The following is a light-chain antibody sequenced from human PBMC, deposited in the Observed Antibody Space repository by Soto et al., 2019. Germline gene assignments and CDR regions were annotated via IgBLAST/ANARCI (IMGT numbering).Light chain of an antibody. CDR1: SSDVGGYYF. J-gene: IGLJ2*01. CDR2: AIS. V-gene: IGLV2-14*01. CDR3: SSYQSNSTTVV. Sequence: QSALTQPASVSGSPGQSITISCTGTSSDVGGYYFVSWYQQYSGKAPKLMIYAISYRPSGVSNRFSGSKSANSASLTISGIPAEDADDYACSSYQSNSTTVVFGGGTKVTVL.